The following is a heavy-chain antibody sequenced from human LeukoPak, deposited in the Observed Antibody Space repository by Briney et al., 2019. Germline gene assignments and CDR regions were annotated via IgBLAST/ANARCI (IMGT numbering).Heavy chain of an antibody. CDR2: INWNGGST. D-gene: IGHD3-3*01. Sequence: PGGSLRLSCAASGFTFDDYGMSWVRHAPGKGLEWVSGINWNGGSTGYADSVKGRFTISRDNAKNSLYLQMNSLRAEDTALYYCARDGGQPYYFDYWGQGTLVTVSS. J-gene: IGHJ4*02. V-gene: IGHV3-20*04. CDR3: ARDGGQPYYFDY. CDR1: GFTFDDYG.